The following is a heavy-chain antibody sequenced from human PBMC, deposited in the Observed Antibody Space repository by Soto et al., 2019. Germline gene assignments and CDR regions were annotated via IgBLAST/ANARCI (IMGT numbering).Heavy chain of an antibody. Sequence: GSLRLSCAASGXTFSSHLMHWVRQAPGQGLEWVSGISGIGGGGITFYTDSVKGRFTISRDNSKNTLYLQMSSMRVEDTAIYYCAQTWGSYREVFDYWGHRTLVTVSS. D-gene: IGHD3-16*02. V-gene: IGHV3-23*01. CDR2: ISGIGGGGIT. CDR1: GXTFSSHL. J-gene: IGHJ4*01. CDR3: AQTWGSYREVFDY.